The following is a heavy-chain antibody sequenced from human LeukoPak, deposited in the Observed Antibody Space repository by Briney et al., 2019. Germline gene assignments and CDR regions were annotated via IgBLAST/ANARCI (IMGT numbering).Heavy chain of an antibody. CDR2: IYTSGST. Sequence: SETLSLTCTVSGGSISSGSYYWSWIRQPAGKGLEWIGRIYTSGSTNYNPSLKSRVTISVDTSKNQFSLKLSSVTAADTAVYYCARERELVDYWGQGTLVTVSS. J-gene: IGHJ4*02. CDR1: GGSISSGSYY. D-gene: IGHD1-26*01. CDR3: ARERELVDY. V-gene: IGHV4-61*02.